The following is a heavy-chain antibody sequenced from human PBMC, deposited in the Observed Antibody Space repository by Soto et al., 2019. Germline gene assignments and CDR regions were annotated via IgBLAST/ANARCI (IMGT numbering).Heavy chain of an antibody. CDR1: GGTFSSYA. D-gene: IGHD1-26*01. J-gene: IGHJ4*02. CDR3: ARDREGSSPGEDY. Sequence: SVKVSCKASGGTFSSYAISWVRQAPGQGLEWMGGIIPIFGTANYAQKFQGRVTITADESTSTAYMELSSLRSEDTAVYYCARDREGSSPGEDYWGQGTQVTVSA. V-gene: IGHV1-69*13. CDR2: IIPIFGTA.